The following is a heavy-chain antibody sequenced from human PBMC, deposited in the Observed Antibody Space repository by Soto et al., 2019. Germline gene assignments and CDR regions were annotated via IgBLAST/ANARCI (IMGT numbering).Heavy chain of an antibody. CDR1: GFTFSSYG. V-gene: IGHV3-23*01. D-gene: IGHD3-16*01. J-gene: IGHJ6*02. CDR2: MSGSGGGT. Sequence: GGSLRLSCAASGFTFSSYGMSWVRQAPGRGLEWVSTMSGSGGGTYYADSVEGRFTISRDASKSTLYLQMNSLRAEDTALYFCAKCRGGQFNYCYYGLDLWGPGT. CDR3: AKCRGGQFNYCYYGLDL.